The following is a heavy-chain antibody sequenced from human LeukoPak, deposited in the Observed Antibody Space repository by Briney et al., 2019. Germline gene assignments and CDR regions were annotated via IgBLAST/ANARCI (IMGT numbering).Heavy chain of an antibody. CDR3: ARGPGIAAAGNSYYYYGMDV. CDR2: IIPIFGTA. Sequence: SVNVSCKASGGTFSSYAISWVRQAPGQGLEWMGGIIPIFGTANYAQKFQGRVTITADESTSTAYMELSSLRSEDTAVYYCARGPGIAAAGNSYYYYGMDVWGQGTTVTVSS. D-gene: IGHD6-13*01. V-gene: IGHV1-69*13. CDR1: GGTFSSYA. J-gene: IGHJ6*02.